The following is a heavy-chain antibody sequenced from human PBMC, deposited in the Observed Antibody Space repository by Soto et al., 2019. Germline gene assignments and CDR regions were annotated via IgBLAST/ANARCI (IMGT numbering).Heavy chain of an antibody. CDR2: ISAYNGNT. CDR1: GYTFTSYG. D-gene: IGHD2-15*01. V-gene: IGHV1-18*01. J-gene: IGHJ4*02. Sequence: ASVKVSCKASGYTFTSYGISWVRQAPGQGLEWMGWISAYNGNTNYAQKLQGRVTMTTDTSTSTAYMELRSLRSDDTAVYYCARVLKWWEPVWCFDYWGQGTLVTVSS. CDR3: ARVLKWWEPVWCFDY.